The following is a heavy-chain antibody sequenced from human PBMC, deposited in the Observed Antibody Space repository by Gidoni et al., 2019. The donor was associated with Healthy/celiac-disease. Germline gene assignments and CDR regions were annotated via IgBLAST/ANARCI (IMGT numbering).Heavy chain of an antibody. J-gene: IGHJ4*02. D-gene: IGHD3-16*01. Sequence: FTSYYMHWVRQAPGQGLEWMGIINPSGGSTSYAQKFQGRVTMTRDTSTSTVYMELSSLRSEDTAVYYCARDPWGERWHEIDYWGQGTLVTVSS. CDR2: INPSGGST. CDR3: ARDPWGERWHEIDY. CDR1: FTSYY. V-gene: IGHV1-46*01.